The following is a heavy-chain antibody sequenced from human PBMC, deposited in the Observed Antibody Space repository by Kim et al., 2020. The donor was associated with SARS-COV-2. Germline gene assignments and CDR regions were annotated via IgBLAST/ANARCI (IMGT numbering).Heavy chain of an antibody. J-gene: IGHJ6*02. V-gene: IGHV4-31*03. CDR2: IYYSGST. D-gene: IGHD3-10*01. CDR3: ATAPRSPYGSGSYGYYYYGMDV. Sequence: SETLSLTCTVSGGSISSGGYYWSWIRQHPGKGLEWIGYIYYSGSTYYNPSLKSRVTISVDTSKNQFSLKLSSVTAADTAVYYCATAPRSPYGSGSYGYYYYGMDVWGQGTTVTVSS. CDR1: GGSISSGGYY.